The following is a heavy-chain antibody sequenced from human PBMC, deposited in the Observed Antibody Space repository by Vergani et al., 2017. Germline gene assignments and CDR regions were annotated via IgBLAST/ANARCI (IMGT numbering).Heavy chain of an antibody. D-gene: IGHD6-19*01. CDR1: GFTFDDYT. J-gene: IGHJ6*02. V-gene: IGHV3-43*01. CDR3: AKDISXWPKYYYYYYGMDV. CDR2: ISWDGGST. Sequence: EVQLVESGGVVVQPGGSLRLSCAASGFTFDDYTLHWVRQGPGKGLEWVSLISWDGGSTYYADSVKGRFTISRDNSKNSLYLQMNSLRTEDTALYYCAKDISXWPKYYYYYYGMDVWGQGTTVTVSS.